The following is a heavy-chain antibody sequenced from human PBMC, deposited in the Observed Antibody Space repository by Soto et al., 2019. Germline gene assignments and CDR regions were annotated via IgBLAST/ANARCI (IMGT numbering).Heavy chain of an antibody. V-gene: IGHV2-5*02. CDR2: IYWDDDK. CDR3: AHVAKDYDSSGSYWYFDL. D-gene: IGHD3-22*01. J-gene: IGHJ2*01. CDR1: GFSLSTSGVG. Sequence: QITLKESGPTLVKPTQTLTLTCTFSGFSLSTSGVGVGWIRQPPGKALEWLALIYWDDDKRYSPSLKSRLTITKDTSKNQVVLTMTNMDPVDTATYYRAHVAKDYDSSGSYWYFDLWGRGTLVTVSS.